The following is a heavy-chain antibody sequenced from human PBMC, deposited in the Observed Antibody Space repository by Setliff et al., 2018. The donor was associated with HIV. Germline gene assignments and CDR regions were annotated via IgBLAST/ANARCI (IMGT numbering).Heavy chain of an antibody. CDR1: GYFISSGYF. Sequence: SETLSLTCAVSGYFISSGYFWGWIRQPPGKGLEWIASIYHSGSTYYNPSLKSRVTISVDTSKNQLSLKLSSVTAADAAVYYCARGHYYDGSGYYLRAFDIWGQGTMVTVSS. D-gene: IGHD3-22*01. CDR3: ARGHYYDGSGYYLRAFDI. V-gene: IGHV4-38-2*01. CDR2: IYHSGST. J-gene: IGHJ3*02.